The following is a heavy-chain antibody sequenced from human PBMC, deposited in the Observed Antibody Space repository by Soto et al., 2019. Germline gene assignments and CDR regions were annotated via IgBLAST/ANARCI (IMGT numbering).Heavy chain of an antibody. J-gene: IGHJ4*02. CDR2: FVPLVGTA. CDR1: GGTFSSYS. D-gene: IGHD1-26*01. CDR3: AIGSTYSGEFEF. Sequence: QVQLVQSGAEVKKPGSSVKVSCKASGGTFSSYSITWVRQAPGQGLEWMGGFVPLVGTANYAQKFQGRLTITAGESASTAYMDLSSLRSDDTAIYYCAIGSTYSGEFEFRGQGSLVTVSS. V-gene: IGHV1-69*01.